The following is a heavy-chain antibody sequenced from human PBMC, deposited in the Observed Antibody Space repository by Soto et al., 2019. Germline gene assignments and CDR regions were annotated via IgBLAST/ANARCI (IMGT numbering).Heavy chain of an antibody. CDR2: ISYDGSNK. Sequence: GGSLRLSCAASGFTFSSYGMHWARQAPGKGLEWVAVISYDGSNKYYADSVKGRFTISRDNSKNTLYLQMNSLRAEDTAVYYCAKDLVVVPAADPYQAEQTYYYYGMDVWGQGTTVTVSS. CDR3: AKDLVVVPAADPYQAEQTYYYYGMDV. J-gene: IGHJ6*01. V-gene: IGHV3-30*18. CDR1: GFTFSSYG. D-gene: IGHD2-2*01.